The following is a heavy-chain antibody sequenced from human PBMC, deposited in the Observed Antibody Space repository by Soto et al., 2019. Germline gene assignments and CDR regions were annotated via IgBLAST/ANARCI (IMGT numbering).Heavy chain of an antibody. Sequence: SETLSLTCTVSGGSISSYYWSWIRQPPGKGLEWIGYIYYSGSTNYNPSLKSRVTISVDTSKTQFSLKLSSVTAADTAVYYCARDTMVRGAYNYYGMDVWGQGTTVTVSS. V-gene: IGHV4-59*01. J-gene: IGHJ6*02. D-gene: IGHD3-10*01. CDR1: GGSISSYY. CDR2: IYYSGST. CDR3: ARDTMVRGAYNYYGMDV.